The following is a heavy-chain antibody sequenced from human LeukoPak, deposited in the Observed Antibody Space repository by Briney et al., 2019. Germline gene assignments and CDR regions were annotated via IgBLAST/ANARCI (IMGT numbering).Heavy chain of an antibody. J-gene: IGHJ4*02. CDR2: IYYSGST. D-gene: IGHD2-2*01. CDR1: GGSISSSSYY. Sequence: KSSETLSLTCTVSGGSISSSSYYWGWIRQPPGKGLEWIGSIYYSGSTYYNPSLKSRVTISVDTSKNQFSLKLSSVTAADTAVYYCARQLGYCSSTSCYADKADYWGQGTLVTVSS. V-gene: IGHV4-39*01. CDR3: ARQLGYCSSTSCYADKADY.